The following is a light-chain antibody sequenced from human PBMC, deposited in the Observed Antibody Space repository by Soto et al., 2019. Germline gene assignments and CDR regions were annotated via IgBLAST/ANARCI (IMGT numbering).Light chain of an antibody. J-gene: IGKJ5*01. V-gene: IGKV1-5*01. CDR3: QQYNNWPST. CDR1: QTISTW. CDR2: DAS. Sequence: DIQVTQSPPTLSASVGDRVTITCRASQTISTWMAWYQQKPGKAPKLLVYDASTLQSGVASRFSGSGSGTEFTLIISGLQPDDSATYYCQQYNNWPSTFGQGTRLEI.